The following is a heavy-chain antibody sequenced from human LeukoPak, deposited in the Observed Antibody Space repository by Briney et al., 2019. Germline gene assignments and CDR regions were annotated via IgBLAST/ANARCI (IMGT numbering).Heavy chain of an antibody. J-gene: IGHJ4*02. CDR1: AYSISSGYY. V-gene: IGHV4-38-2*02. CDR2: IYHSGTT. CDR3: ARVGSSCYWHYFDN. D-gene: IGHD3-22*01. Sequence: SETLSLTCTVSAYSISSGYYWGWIRQPPGKGLEWIGSIYHSGTTSYNPSHKSRVTISVDTSKNQISLNLSSVTAADTARYYCARVGSSCYWHYFDNWGQGALVTVSS.